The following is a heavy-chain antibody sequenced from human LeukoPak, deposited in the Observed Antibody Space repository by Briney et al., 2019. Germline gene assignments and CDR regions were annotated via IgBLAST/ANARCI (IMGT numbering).Heavy chain of an antibody. J-gene: IGHJ6*02. Sequence: GGSLRLSCAASGFTFSSCWMSWVRQAPGKGLEWVANIKQDGSEKYYVDFVKGRFTISRDNAKNSLYLQMNSLRAEDTAVYYCAREGLVGYCSSTSCSGYYGMDVWGQGTTVTVSS. CDR3: AREGLVGYCSSTSCSGYYGMDV. V-gene: IGHV3-7*01. D-gene: IGHD2-2*03. CDR1: GFTFSSCW. CDR2: IKQDGSEK.